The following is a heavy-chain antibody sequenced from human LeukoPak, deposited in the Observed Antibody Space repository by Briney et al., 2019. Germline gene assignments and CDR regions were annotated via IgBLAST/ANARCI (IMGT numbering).Heavy chain of an antibody. J-gene: IGHJ4*02. CDR3: ARDSQAYGSGSYPDY. CDR1: GYTFTNYA. V-gene: IGHV1-3*01. D-gene: IGHD3-10*01. CDR2: INAGNGNT. Sequence: ASVKVSCKASGYTFTNYAMHWVRQAPGQRLEWMGWINAGNGNTKYSQKFQGRVTITRDTSASTAYMELSSLRSEDTAVYYCARDSQAYGSGSYPDYWGQGTLVTVSS.